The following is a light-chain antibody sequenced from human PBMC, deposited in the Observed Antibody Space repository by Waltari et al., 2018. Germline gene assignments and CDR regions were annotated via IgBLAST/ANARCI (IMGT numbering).Light chain of an antibody. Sequence: LTQSPSFLSASVGXXXTITCRASQGISSYLAWYQQKPGIAPNLLIYAASTLQSGVPSRFSGSGSGTEFTLTISSLQPEDFATYYCQQLNSYPITFGQGTRLEIK. CDR1: QGISSY. V-gene: IGKV1-9*01. CDR2: AAS. J-gene: IGKJ5*01. CDR3: QQLNSYPIT.